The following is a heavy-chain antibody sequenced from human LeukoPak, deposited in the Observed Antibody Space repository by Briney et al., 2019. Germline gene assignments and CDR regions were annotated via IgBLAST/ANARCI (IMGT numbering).Heavy chain of an antibody. D-gene: IGHD6-6*01. CDR1: GFTFSSYA. CDR2: ISYDGSNK. CDR3: ARDRFQYSAILDY. Sequence: GGSLRLSCAASGFTFSSYAMHWVRQAPGKGLEWVAVISYDGSNKYYADSVKGRFTISRDNSKNTLYLQMNSLGAEDTAVYYCARDRFQYSAILDYWGQGTLVTVSS. V-gene: IGHV3-30-3*01. J-gene: IGHJ4*02.